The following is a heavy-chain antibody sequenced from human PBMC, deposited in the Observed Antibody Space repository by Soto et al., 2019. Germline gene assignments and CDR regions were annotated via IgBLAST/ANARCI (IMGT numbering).Heavy chain of an antibody. Sequence: PSETLSLTCTVSGGSISGYYWSWIRQPPGKGLEWIGYIYYSGSTNYNPSLRSRVTISVDTSKNQFSLKLSSVTAADTAVYYCARHPQGYSSSWFYFDYWGQGTLVTVSS. CDR1: GGSISGYY. CDR2: IYYSGST. D-gene: IGHD6-13*01. J-gene: IGHJ4*02. CDR3: ARHPQGYSSSWFYFDY. V-gene: IGHV4-59*08.